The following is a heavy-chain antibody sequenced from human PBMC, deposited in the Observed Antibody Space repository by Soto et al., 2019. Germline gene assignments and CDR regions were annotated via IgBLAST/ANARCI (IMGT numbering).Heavy chain of an antibody. V-gene: IGHV3-7*05. CDR1: GFMFSDSW. CDR3: ASGIDP. Sequence: EAQLVESGGDLVQPGGSLRLSCEASGFMFSDSWMNWVRQAPGKGMEWVANIKPDGSETAYVYSVKGRFTISRDNAKKFRYRQTNSLRVDDTAVYYCASGIDPSGEGTLVTVSS. CDR2: IKPDGSET. J-gene: IGHJ5*02.